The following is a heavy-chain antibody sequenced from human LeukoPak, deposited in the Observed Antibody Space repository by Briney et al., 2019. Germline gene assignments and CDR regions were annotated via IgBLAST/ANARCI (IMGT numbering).Heavy chain of an antibody. V-gene: IGHV3-23*01. D-gene: IGHD3-10*01. CDR2: LSGSGGST. Sequence: GGSLRLSCAASGFTFRNYALAWVRQAPGKGLEWVSGLSGSGGSTYYADSVKGRFGISRDNSKNTLFLQMIRLRDEDTARYYCVKDKHDHGSGPFDSWGQGTLVTVSS. CDR3: VKDKHDHGSGPFDS. J-gene: IGHJ5*01. CDR1: GFTFRNYA.